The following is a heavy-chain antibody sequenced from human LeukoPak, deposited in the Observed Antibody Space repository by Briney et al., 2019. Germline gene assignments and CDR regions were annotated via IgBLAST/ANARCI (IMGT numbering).Heavy chain of an antibody. D-gene: IGHD1-1*01. J-gene: IGHJ6*02. CDR2: IIPILGIA. Sequence: GASVKVSCKASGGTFSSYAISWVRQAPGQGLEWMGRIIPILGIANYAQKFQGRVTITADKSTSTAYMELSSLRSEDTAVYYCARNWNDYVAGMDVWGQGTTVTVSS. CDR1: GGTFSSYA. CDR3: ARNWNDYVAGMDV. V-gene: IGHV1-69*04.